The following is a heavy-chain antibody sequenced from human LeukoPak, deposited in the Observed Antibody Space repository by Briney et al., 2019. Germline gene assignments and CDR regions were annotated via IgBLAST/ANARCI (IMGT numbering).Heavy chain of an antibody. V-gene: IGHV3-23*01. CDR1: GFTFSSYA. CDR2: ISGSGGST. J-gene: IGHJ4*02. Sequence: GGSLRLSCAASGFTFSSYAMSWVRQAPGKGLEWVSAISGSGGSTYYADSVKGRFTISRDNSKNTLYLQMNSLRAEDTAVYYCAKSADYYGSGSYYAFDYWDQGTLVTVSS. CDR3: AKSADYYGSGSYYAFDY. D-gene: IGHD3-10*01.